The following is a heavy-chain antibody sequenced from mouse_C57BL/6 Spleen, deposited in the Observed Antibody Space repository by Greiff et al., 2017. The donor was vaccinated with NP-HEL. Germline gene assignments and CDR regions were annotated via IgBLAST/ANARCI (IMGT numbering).Heavy chain of an antibody. CDR1: GFTFSDYY. J-gene: IGHJ1*03. Sequence: EVQRVESEGGLVQPGSSMKLSCTASGFTFSDYYMAWVRQVPEKGLEWVANINYDGSSTYYLDSLKSRFIISRDNAKNILYLQMSSLKSEDTATYYCAREDGSNWYFDVWGTGTTVTVSS. CDR3: AREDGSNWYFDV. D-gene: IGHD1-1*01. V-gene: IGHV5-16*01. CDR2: INYDGSST.